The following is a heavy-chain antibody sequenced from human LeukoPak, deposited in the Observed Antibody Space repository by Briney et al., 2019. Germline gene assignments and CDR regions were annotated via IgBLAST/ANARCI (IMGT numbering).Heavy chain of an antibody. CDR2: IYSGGST. CDR1: GFTVSSNY. Sequence: GGSLRLSCAASGFTVSSNYMSWVRQAPGKGLEWVSVIYSGGSTYYADSVKGRFTISRDNAKNSLYLQMNSLRAEDTAVYYCARDRGYCGGDCYQGRFDYWGQGTLVTVSS. J-gene: IGHJ4*02. CDR3: ARDRGYCGGDCYQGRFDY. V-gene: IGHV3-66*01. D-gene: IGHD2-21*02.